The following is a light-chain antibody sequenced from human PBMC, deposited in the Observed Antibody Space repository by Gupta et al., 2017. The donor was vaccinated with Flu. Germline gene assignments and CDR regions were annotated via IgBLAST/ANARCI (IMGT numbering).Light chain of an antibody. J-gene: IGLJ3*02. V-gene: IGLV1-47*01. CDR2: KSN. Sequence: VTISCSGSSSNMGNNHVWRYQQGPGPAPKLHINKSNQRPSAVPARFSGSESGTSACLTSSGPRAEDEAHCSCAAWDDSLGGPMFGGGTKVTVL. CDR3: AAWDDSLGGPM. CDR1: SSNMGNNH.